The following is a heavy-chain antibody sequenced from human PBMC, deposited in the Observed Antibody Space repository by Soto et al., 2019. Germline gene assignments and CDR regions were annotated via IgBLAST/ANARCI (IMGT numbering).Heavy chain of an antibody. V-gene: IGHV4-34*01. CDR3: ARGPLYGDYGHYPSHYFFGMDV. D-gene: IGHD4-17*01. CDR2: INHSGST. Sequence: PSETLSLTCAVYGGSFSGYYWSWIRQPQGKGLEWIGEINHSGSTNSHPSLKSRVTTSVDTSKNQFSLKLSSVTAADTVVYYCARGPLYGDYGHYPSHYFFGMDVWGQGTTVTVSS. CDR1: GGSFSGYY. J-gene: IGHJ6*02.